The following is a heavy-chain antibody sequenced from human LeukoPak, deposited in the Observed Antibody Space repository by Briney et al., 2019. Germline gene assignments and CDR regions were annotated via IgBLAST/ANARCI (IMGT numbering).Heavy chain of an antibody. Sequence: PSETLSLTCTVSGGSISSSSYYWGWIRQPPGKGLERIGSIYYSGSTYYNPSLKSRVTISVDTSKNQFSLKLSSVTAADTAVYYCARGRGLLWFGERYYMDVWGKGTTVTISS. V-gene: IGHV4-39*01. CDR2: IYYSGST. CDR3: ARGRGLLWFGERYYMDV. CDR1: GGSISSSSYY. D-gene: IGHD3-10*01. J-gene: IGHJ6*03.